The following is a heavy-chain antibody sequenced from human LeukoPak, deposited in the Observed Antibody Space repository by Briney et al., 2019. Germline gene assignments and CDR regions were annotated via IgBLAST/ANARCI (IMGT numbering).Heavy chain of an antibody. D-gene: IGHD3-9*01. CDR2: IFYSGST. CDR3: ARMTLDILTGYYFDY. CDR1: GGSISSYY. V-gene: IGHV4-59*01. Sequence: SETLSLTCTVSGGSISSYYWSWIRQPPGKGLEWIGYIFYSGSTNYNPSLKSRVTISVDTSKNQFSLKLSSVTAADTAVYYCARMTLDILTGYYFDYWGQGTLVTVSS. J-gene: IGHJ4*02.